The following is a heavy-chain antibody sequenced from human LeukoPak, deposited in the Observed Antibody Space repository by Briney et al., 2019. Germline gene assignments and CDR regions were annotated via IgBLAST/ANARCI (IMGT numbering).Heavy chain of an antibody. V-gene: IGHV4-59*01. Sequence: SETLSLTCTVSGGSISSYYWSWIRQPPGKGLEWIGYIYYSGSTNYNPSLKSRVTISVDTSKNQFSLKLSSVTAADTAVYYCARDGTGGSSWSGSHTRWGQGTLVTVSS. CDR1: GGSISSYY. CDR2: IYYSGST. CDR3: ARDGTGGSSWSGSHTR. D-gene: IGHD3-10*02. J-gene: IGHJ4*02.